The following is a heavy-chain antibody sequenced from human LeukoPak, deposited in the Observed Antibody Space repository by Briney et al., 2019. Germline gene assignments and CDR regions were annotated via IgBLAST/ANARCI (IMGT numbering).Heavy chain of an antibody. Sequence: QTGGSLRLSCAASGFIFSSYSMNWVRQAPGKGLEWVSAISGSGGTTFYADSVKGRFTIARDNSKNTLYLYMGSLRAEDTAVYYCAKDYSDSGVLALFDHWGQGTLVTASS. D-gene: IGHD3-22*01. J-gene: IGHJ4*02. V-gene: IGHV3-23*01. CDR1: GFIFSSYS. CDR3: AKDYSDSGVLALFDH. CDR2: ISGSGGTT.